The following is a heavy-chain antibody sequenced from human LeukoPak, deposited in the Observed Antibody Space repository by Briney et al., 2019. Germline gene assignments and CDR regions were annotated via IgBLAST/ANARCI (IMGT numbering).Heavy chain of an antibody. J-gene: IGHJ4*02. CDR1: GFTFSSYG. CDR3: ARNADTAMGPFDY. Sequence: GRSLRLSCAASGFTFSSYGMHWVRQAPGKRLEWVAVIWYDGSNKYYADSVKGRFTISRDNSKNTLYLQMNSLRAEDTAVYYCARNADTAMGPFDYWGQGTLVTVSS. CDR2: IWYDGSNK. D-gene: IGHD5-18*01. V-gene: IGHV3-33*01.